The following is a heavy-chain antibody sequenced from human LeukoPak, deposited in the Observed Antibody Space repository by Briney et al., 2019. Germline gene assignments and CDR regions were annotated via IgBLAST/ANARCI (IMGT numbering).Heavy chain of an antibody. CDR1: GGSISSGPYF. CDR3: ARRSYSGYTDY. D-gene: IGHD5-12*01. Sequence: PSETLSLTCSVSGGSISSGPYFWSWIRQSPGQGLEWIGYIYYSGSTNYNPSLKSRVTISVDTSKNQFSLKLSSVTAADTAVYYCARRSYSGYTDYWGQGTLVTVSS. J-gene: IGHJ4*02. CDR2: IYYSGST. V-gene: IGHV4-61*01.